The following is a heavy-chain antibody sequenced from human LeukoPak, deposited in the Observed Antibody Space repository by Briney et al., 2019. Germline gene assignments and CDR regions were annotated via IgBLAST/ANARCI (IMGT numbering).Heavy chain of an antibody. D-gene: IGHD2-15*01. J-gene: IGHJ6*01. Sequence: ASVKVSCKASGYTFTSYAMHWVRQAPGQRLEWMGWINAGNGNTKYSQKFQGRVTITRDTSASTAYMELSSLRSEDTAVYYCARGYCSGGSCDTPYYYYGMDVWGKGPRSPSPQ. V-gene: IGHV1-3*01. CDR1: GYTFTSYA. CDR2: INAGNGNT. CDR3: ARGYCSGGSCDTPYYYYGMDV.